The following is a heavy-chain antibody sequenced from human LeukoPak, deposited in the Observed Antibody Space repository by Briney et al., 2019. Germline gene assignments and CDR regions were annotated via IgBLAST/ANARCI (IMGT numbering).Heavy chain of an antibody. CDR1: GFTFRNYV. CDR2: TSSDLNVK. V-gene: IGHV3-30-3*01. CDR3: AREGYYGSGSPPSLYFDY. J-gene: IGHJ4*02. Sequence: GGSLRLSCADSGFTFRNYVIHWVRQAPGKGLEWVAVTSSDLNVKLYADSVKGRFTISRDNSRSTLYLQMNSLRPEDTAIYYCAREGYYGSGSPPSLYFDYWGQGTLVTVSS. D-gene: IGHD3-10*01.